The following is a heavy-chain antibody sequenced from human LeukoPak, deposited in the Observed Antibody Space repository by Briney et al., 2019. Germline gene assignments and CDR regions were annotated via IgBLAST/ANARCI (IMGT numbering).Heavy chain of an antibody. CDR1: GFTFSSYE. V-gene: IGHV3-21*01. D-gene: IGHD3-10*01. CDR2: ISSSSSYI. CDR3: ARDSGSGRPYYFDS. J-gene: IGHJ4*02. Sequence: GGSLRLSCAASGFTFSSYEMNWVRRAPGKGLEWVSSISSSSSYIYYADSVKGRFTISRDNAKNSLYLQMNSLRAEDTAVYYCARDSGSGRPYYFDSWGQGTLVTVSS.